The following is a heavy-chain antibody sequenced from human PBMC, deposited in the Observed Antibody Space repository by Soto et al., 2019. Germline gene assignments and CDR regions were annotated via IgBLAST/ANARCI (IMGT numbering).Heavy chain of an antibody. D-gene: IGHD2-21*01. CDR3: AGIGEDVYYGMDV. V-gene: IGHV4-4*07. CDR2: IYSRGDT. J-gene: IGHJ6*02. CDR1: GGSMRSYD. Sequence: XGTLSLTCSVSGGSMRSYDWNWLRQPAGKGLEWIGRIYSRGDTNYNPSVKSRVTMSVDTSKNEFSLRLNSVTAADTAVYYCAGIGEDVYYGMDVWGQGTTVTVSS.